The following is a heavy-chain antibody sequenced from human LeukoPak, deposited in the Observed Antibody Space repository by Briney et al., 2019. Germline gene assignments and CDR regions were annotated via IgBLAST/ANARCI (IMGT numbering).Heavy chain of an antibody. D-gene: IGHD3-3*01. CDR1: DFTFNSYW. CDR2: ISYDGSNK. Sequence: LGWSLRLSCAASDFTFNSYWMSWVRQAPWRGREWVAVISYDGSNKYYADSVNGRFTTSRDNSKNTLYLQMNSLRAEDTAIYYCAKDRITIFGVVNNPYYYYYYMDVWGKGTTVTVSS. J-gene: IGHJ6*03. V-gene: IGHV3-30*18. CDR3: AKDRITIFGVVNNPYYYYYYMDV.